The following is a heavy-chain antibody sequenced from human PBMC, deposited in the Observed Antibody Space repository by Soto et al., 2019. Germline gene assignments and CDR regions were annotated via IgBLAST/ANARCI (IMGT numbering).Heavy chain of an antibody. V-gene: IGHV3-48*01. Sequence: PGGSLRLSCAASGFTFSSYSMNWVRQAPGKGLEWVSYISSSSSTIYYADSVKGRFTISRDNAKNSLYLQMNSLRAEDTAVYYCAREERSSNMNFWGKGPRVTVSS. CDR3: AREERSSNMNF. CDR2: ISSSSSTI. J-gene: IGHJ6*03. CDR1: GFTFSSYS.